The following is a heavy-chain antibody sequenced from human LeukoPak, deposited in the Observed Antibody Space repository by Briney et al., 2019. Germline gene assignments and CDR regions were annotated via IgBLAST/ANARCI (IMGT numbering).Heavy chain of an antibody. V-gene: IGHV3-21*01. Sequence: PGGSLRLSCAASGFTFSSYSMNWVRQAPGKGLEWVSSISSSSSYIYYADSVKGRFTISRDNAKNSLYLQMNSLRAEDTAVYYCARVGGSGSYSHMDVGGKGTTGTIS. CDR2: ISSSSSYI. J-gene: IGHJ6*03. CDR3: ARVGGSGSYSHMDV. CDR1: GFTFSSYS. D-gene: IGHD3-10*01.